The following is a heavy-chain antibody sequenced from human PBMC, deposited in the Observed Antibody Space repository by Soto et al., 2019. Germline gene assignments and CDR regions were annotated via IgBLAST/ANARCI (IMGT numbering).Heavy chain of an antibody. V-gene: IGHV3-21*01. J-gene: IGHJ6*02. CDR1: GFTLSSHT. Sequence: GGSLRLSCAASGFTLSSHTMNWVRQAPGKGLEWVSSISSDSSYKYYTDSVKGRFTVSRDNAENSLYLQMDSLRAEDTAVYYCARGYCTRSSCYIGGFYYYGMDVWGQGATVTVSS. CDR2: ISSDSSYK. D-gene: IGHD2-2*01. CDR3: ARGYCTRSSCYIGGFYYYGMDV.